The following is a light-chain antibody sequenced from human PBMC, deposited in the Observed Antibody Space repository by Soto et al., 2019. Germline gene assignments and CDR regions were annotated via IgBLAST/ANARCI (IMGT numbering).Light chain of an antibody. Sequence: EIVLTQSPGTLSLSPGDRATLSCRASETVTGKYLAWYQQKAGQAPRLLIFAASNRATGIPDRFSGSGSGTDSTLTISRLEPEDFAVYFCQQYSSPPQTFGQGTKVDIK. J-gene: IGKJ1*01. V-gene: IGKV3-20*01. CDR3: QQYSSPPQT. CDR2: AAS. CDR1: ETVTGKY.